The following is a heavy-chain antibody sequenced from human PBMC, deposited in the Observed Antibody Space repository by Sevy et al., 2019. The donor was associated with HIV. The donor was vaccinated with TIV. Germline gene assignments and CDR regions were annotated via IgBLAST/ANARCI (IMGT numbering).Heavy chain of an antibody. CDR2: ISYHGRDK. CDR3: AKDFTGDNGMDV. CDR1: GISFTTSG. D-gene: IGHD3-9*01. Sequence: GGSLRLSCVVSGISFTTSGMHWVRQAPGKGLEWLAVISYHGRDKFYAESVKGRSTIFRDNSKNMLYLQINSLRAEDTAVYYCAKDFTGDNGMDVWGQGTMVTVSS. V-gene: IGHV3-30*18. J-gene: IGHJ6*02.